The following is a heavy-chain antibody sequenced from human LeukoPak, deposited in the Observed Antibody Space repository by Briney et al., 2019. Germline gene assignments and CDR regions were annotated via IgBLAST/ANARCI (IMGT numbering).Heavy chain of an antibody. V-gene: IGHV4-61*02. CDR1: GGSISSGSYY. J-gene: IGHJ3*02. CDR3: ARLSFSGSYTDAFDI. D-gene: IGHD1-26*01. CDR2: IYTSGST. Sequence: SQTLSLTCTVSGGSISSGSYYWSWIRQPGGKGLEWIGRIYTSGSTNYNPSLKSRVTISVDTSKNQFSLKLSSVTAADTAVYYCARLSFSGSYTDAFDIWGQGTMVTVSS.